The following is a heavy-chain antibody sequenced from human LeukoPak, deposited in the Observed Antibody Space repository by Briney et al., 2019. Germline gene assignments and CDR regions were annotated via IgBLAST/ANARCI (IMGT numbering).Heavy chain of an antibody. CDR1: GYTFTSYD. CDR3: ARGFKWLRPYFDY. J-gene: IGHJ4*02. D-gene: IGHD5-12*01. CDR2: MNPNSGNT. Sequence: GASVKVSCKASGYTFTSYDINWVRQATGQGLEWMGWMNPNSGNTGYAQKFQGRVTITRNTSISTAYMELSSLRSEDTAVYYCARGFKWLRPYFDYWGQGTLVTVSS. V-gene: IGHV1-8*03.